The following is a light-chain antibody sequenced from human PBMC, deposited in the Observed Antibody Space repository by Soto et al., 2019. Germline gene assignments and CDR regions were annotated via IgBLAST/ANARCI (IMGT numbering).Light chain of an antibody. J-gene: IGKJ2*01. CDR2: KVS. V-gene: IGKV2-30*01. CDR3: MQATHWPLYT. CDR1: QSLVSSDGNTY. Sequence: DVVMTQSPLSLPVTLGQPASISCRSSQSLVSSDGNTYLTWFQQRPGQSPRHLIYKVSNRDAGVPDRFSGSGSGTDFTLKISRVEAEDVGLYYCMQATHWPLYTFGQGTKLEIK.